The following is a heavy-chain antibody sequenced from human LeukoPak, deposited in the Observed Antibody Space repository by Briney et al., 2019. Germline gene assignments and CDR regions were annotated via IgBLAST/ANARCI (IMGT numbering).Heavy chain of an antibody. CDR3: ARGQRYYDYVWGSYSASD. D-gene: IGHD3-16*01. CDR1: GGSFSGYY. V-gene: IGHV4-34*01. CDR2: INHSGST. Sequence: ASATLSLTCAVYGGSFSGYYWSWIRPPPGKGLEWIGEINHSGSTNYNPSLKSRVTISVDTSKNQFSLKLSSVTAADTAVYYCARGQRYYDYVWGSYSASDWGQGTLVTVSS. J-gene: IGHJ4*02.